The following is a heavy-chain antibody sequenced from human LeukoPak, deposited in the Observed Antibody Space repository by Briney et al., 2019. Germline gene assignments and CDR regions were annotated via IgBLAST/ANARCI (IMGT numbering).Heavy chain of an antibody. CDR3: ARGARAGYNLEPFDY. CDR2: IYYSGST. J-gene: IGHJ4*02. D-gene: IGHD5-24*01. CDR1: GGSMSSYY. Sequence: SETLSLTRTVSGGSMSSYYWSWIRQPPGKGLEWIGYIYYSGSTKYNPSLKSRVTISVDTSKNQFSLKLSSVTAADTAVYYCARGARAGYNLEPFDYWGQGTLVTVSS. V-gene: IGHV4-59*08.